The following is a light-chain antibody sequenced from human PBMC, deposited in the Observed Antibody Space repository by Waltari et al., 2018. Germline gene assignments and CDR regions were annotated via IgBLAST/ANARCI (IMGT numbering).Light chain of an antibody. J-gene: IGKJ5*01. Sequence: EILMTQSPGTLTVSPGDTVTLSCRASQSVNTNLALYQQKPGQAPRLLIYGSSNRATGTPARFSGSGSGTEFSLAISGLQSEDFAVYYCQQYNDWPPITFGQGTRLEIK. CDR1: QSVNTN. CDR3: QQYNDWPPIT. V-gene: IGKV3-15*01. CDR2: GSS.